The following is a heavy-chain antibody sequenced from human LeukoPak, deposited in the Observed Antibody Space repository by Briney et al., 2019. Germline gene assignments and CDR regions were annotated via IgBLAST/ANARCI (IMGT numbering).Heavy chain of an antibody. Sequence: GRSLRLSCAASGFTFDDYAMHWVRQAPGKGLEWVSGILRNSGSIGYADSVKGRFTISRDDAKNSLYLQMNSLRAEDTALYYCVKDGGRYTAAAYYWGQGTLVSVSS. D-gene: IGHD6-13*01. V-gene: IGHV3-9*01. CDR2: ILRNSGSI. J-gene: IGHJ4*02. CDR1: GFTFDDYA. CDR3: VKDGGRYTAAAYY.